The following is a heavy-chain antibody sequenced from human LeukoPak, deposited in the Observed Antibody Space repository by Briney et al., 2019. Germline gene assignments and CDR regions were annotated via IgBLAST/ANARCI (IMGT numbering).Heavy chain of an antibody. V-gene: IGHV3-53*04. Sequence: GGSLRLSCAASGFTISSNYMIWVRQAPGKGLEWVSVIYSGGSTYYADSVKGRFTISRHNSKNTLYLQMNSLRAEDTAVYYCARVRMATIDYWGQGTLVTVSS. CDR3: ARVRMATIDY. CDR2: IYSGGST. J-gene: IGHJ4*02. D-gene: IGHD5-24*01. CDR1: GFTISSNY.